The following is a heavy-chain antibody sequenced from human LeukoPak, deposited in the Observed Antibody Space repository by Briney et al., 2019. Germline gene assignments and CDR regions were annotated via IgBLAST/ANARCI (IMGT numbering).Heavy chain of an antibody. Sequence: GGSLRLSCEASGFTFSSYSMNWVRQAPGKGLEWVSSISSSSSYIYYADSVKGRFTISRDNAKNSLYLQMNSLRAEDTAVYYCARDNSDYDILTGYPTLYYWGQGTLVTVSS. V-gene: IGHV3-21*01. CDR2: ISSSSSYI. D-gene: IGHD3-9*01. J-gene: IGHJ4*02. CDR3: ARDNSDYDILTGYPTLYY. CDR1: GFTFSSYS.